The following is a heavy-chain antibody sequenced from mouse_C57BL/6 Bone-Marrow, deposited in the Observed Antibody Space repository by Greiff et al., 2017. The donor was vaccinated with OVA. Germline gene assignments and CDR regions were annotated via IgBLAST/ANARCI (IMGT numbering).Heavy chain of an antibody. CDR1: GFTFSDYY. D-gene: IGHD2-3*01. V-gene: IGHV5-16*01. Sequence: EVQVVESEGGLVQPGSSMKLSCTASGFTFSDYYMAWVRQVPEKGLEWVANINYDGSSTYYLASLKNRFIFSRYNAKNILYRQMIRLMSEYTATDDCARDLDGYYWYFDVWGTGTTVTVSS. CDR3: ARDLDGYYWYFDV. CDR2: INYDGSST. J-gene: IGHJ1*03.